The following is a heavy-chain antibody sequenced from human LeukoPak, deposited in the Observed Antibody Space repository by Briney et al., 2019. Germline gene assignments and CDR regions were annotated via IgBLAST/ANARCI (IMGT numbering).Heavy chain of an antibody. D-gene: IGHD5-12*01. CDR3: ARIFGSGYDFRGAFDI. J-gene: IGHJ3*02. CDR1: GGSISTYY. CDR2: IYYTGST. V-gene: IGHV4-59*01. Sequence: SETLSLTCTVSGGSISTYYWTWIRQPPGKGLEWIGYIYYTGSTNYNPSLKSRVTISVDTSKIQFSLKLSSVTAADTAVYYCARIFGSGYDFRGAFDIWGQGTMVTVSS.